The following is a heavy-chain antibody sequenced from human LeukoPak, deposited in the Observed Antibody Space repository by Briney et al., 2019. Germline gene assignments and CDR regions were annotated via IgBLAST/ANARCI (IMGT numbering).Heavy chain of an antibody. D-gene: IGHD4-17*01. V-gene: IGHV4-34*01. CDR1: GGSFSAYY. Sequence: SSETLSLTCAVSGGSFSAYYWTWIRQPPGKGLEWIGEINHSGSANYNPSLKSRVTISLDTSKNQFSLKLSSVTAADTAVYYCARGQGTVTTHWGQGALVTVSS. J-gene: IGHJ4*02. CDR3: ARGQGTVTTH. CDR2: INHSGSA.